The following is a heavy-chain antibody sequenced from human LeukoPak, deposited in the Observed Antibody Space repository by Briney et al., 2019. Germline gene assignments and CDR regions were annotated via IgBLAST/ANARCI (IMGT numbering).Heavy chain of an antibody. D-gene: IGHD2-2*01. J-gene: IGHJ6*03. CDR2: ISSSSSAI. V-gene: IGHV3-48*01. CDR3: ARDSSEMSYNYYYYYMDV. Sequence: PGGSLRLSCAASGFTFSNYTMNWVRQAPGKGVEWVSYISSSSSAIFYADSVKGRFTISRDNAKNSLYLQMNSLRAEDTAVYYCARDSSEMSYNYYYYYMDVWGKGTTVTVSS. CDR1: GFTFSNYT.